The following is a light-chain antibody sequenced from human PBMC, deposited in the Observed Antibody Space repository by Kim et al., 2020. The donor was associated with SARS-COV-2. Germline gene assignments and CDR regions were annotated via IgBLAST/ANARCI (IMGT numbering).Light chain of an antibody. CDR2: GKN. Sequence: VAWGQTVRITCQGDSRRSYYASWYQQKPGQAPVLVIYGKNNRPSGIPDRFSGSSSGNTASLTITGAQAEDEADYYCNSRDSSGNVVFGGGTQLTVL. V-gene: IGLV3-19*01. J-gene: IGLJ2*01. CDR1: SRRSYY. CDR3: NSRDSSGNVV.